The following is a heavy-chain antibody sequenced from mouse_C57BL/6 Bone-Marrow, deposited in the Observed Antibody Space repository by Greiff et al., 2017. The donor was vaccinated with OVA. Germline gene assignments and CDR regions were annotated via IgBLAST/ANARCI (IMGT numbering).Heavy chain of an antibody. V-gene: IGHV5-6*01. CDR3: ARRAYYGSSPSYFDY. CDR2: ISSGGSYT. Sequence: EVQGVESGGDLVKPGGSLKLSCAASGFTFSSYGMSWVRQTPDKRLEWVATISSGGSYTYYPDSVKGRFTISRDNAKNTLYLQMSSLKSEDTAMYYCARRAYYGSSPSYFDYWGQGTTLTVSS. D-gene: IGHD1-1*01. J-gene: IGHJ2*01. CDR1: GFTFSSYG.